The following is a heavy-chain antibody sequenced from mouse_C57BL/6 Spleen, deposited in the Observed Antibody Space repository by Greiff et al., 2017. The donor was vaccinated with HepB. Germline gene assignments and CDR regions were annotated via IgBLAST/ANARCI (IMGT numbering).Heavy chain of an antibody. CDR2: ISYDGSN. CDR3: AREDTTVGGDY. CDR1: GYSITSGYY. D-gene: IGHD1-1*01. Sequence: EVQLQQSGPGLVKPSQSLSLTCSVTGYSITSGYYWNWIRQFPGNKLEWMGYISYDGSNNYNPSLKNRISMTRDTSKNQFFLKLNSVTTEDTATYYCAREDTTVGGDYWGQGTTLTVSS. V-gene: IGHV3-6*01. J-gene: IGHJ2*01.